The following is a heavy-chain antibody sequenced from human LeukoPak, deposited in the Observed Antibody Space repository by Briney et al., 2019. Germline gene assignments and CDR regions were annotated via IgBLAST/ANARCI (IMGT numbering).Heavy chain of an antibody. CDR2: IKQDGSKK. J-gene: IGHJ4*02. Sequence: GGSLRLSCAASGFTFSSYWMHWVRQAPGKGLEWVANIKQDGSKKSYVDSVKGRFTISRDNAKNSLYLQMNSLRAEDTAINYCTRVGYIDEGIDYWGQGTLVTVSS. V-gene: IGHV3-7*04. CDR3: TRVGYIDEGIDY. D-gene: IGHD5-24*01. CDR1: GFTFSSYW.